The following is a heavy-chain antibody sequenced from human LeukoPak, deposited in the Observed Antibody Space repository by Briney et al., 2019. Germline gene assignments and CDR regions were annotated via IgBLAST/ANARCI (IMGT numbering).Heavy chain of an antibody. CDR3: AIYGYSSRGGPDYFDY. D-gene: IGHD6-13*01. V-gene: IGHV1-8*01. CDR2: MNPNSGNT. J-gene: IGHJ4*02. CDR1: GYTFTSYD. Sequence: ASVKVSCKASGYTFTSYDINWVRQATGQGLEWMGWMNPNSGNTGYTQKFQGRVTMTRNTSISTAYMELSSLRSEDTAVYYCAIYGYSSRGGPDYFDYWGQGTLVTVSS.